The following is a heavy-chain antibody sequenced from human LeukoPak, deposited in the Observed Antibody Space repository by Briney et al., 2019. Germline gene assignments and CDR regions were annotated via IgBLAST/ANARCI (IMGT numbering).Heavy chain of an antibody. J-gene: IGHJ4*02. CDR2: IYYSGNT. D-gene: IGHD5-24*01. Sequence: PSETLSLTCTVSGGSISSYYRNWIRQPPGKGLEWIAYIYYSGNTNYNPSLKSRVTISVDTSKNQFSLKLSSVTAADTAVYYCARHRSGWLQSSFDYWGQGTLVTVSS. V-gene: IGHV4-59*08. CDR3: ARHRSGWLQSSFDY. CDR1: GGSISSYY.